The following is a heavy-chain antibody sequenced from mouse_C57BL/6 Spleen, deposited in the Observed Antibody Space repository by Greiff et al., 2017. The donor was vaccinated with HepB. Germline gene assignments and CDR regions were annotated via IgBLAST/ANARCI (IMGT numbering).Heavy chain of an antibody. Sequence: EVQLQQSGAELVRPGASVKLSCTASGFNIKDDYMHWVKQRPEQGLEWIGWIDPENGDTEYASKFQGKATITADTSSNTAYLQLSSLTSEDTAVYYCTDYGSPPFAYWGQGTLVTVSA. V-gene: IGHV14-4*01. D-gene: IGHD1-1*01. CDR2: IDPENGDT. CDR3: TDYGSPPFAY. CDR1: GFNIKDDY. J-gene: IGHJ3*01.